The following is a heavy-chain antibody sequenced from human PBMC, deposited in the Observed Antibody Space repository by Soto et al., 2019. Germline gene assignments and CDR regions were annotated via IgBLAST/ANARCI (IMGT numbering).Heavy chain of an antibody. J-gene: IGHJ4*02. CDR2: ISYDGSNK. CDR3: ARERWLQLNDY. D-gene: IGHD5-12*01. Sequence: GGSLRLSCAASGFTFRSYAMHWVRQAPGKGLEWVAVISYDGSNKYYADSVKGRFTISRDNSKNTLYLQMNSLRAEDTAVYYCARERWLQLNDYWGQGTLVTVSS. CDR1: GFTFRSYA. V-gene: IGHV3-30-3*01.